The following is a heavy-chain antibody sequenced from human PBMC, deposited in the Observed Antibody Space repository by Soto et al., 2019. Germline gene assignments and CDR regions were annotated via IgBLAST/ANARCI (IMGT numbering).Heavy chain of an antibody. CDR1: GGSFSGYY. V-gene: IGHV4-34*01. CDR3: ASFRGVGHYFDY. D-gene: IGHD3-10*01. J-gene: IGHJ4*02. CDR2: INHSGST. Sequence: SLTCAVYGGSFSGYYWSWIRQPPGKGLEWIGEINHSGSTNYNPSLKSRVTISVDTSKNQFSLKLSSVTAADTAVYYCASFRGVGHYFDYWGQGTLVTVSS.